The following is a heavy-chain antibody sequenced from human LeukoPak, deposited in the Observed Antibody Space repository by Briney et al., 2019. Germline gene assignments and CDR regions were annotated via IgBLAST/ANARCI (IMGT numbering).Heavy chain of an antibody. D-gene: IGHD3-3*01. J-gene: IGHJ5*02. V-gene: IGHV4-31*03. CDR3: ARGPQNYDFWSGLTRRGTRGNWFDP. CDR2: IYYSGST. CDR1: GGSISSGGYY. Sequence: SETLSLTCTVSGGSISSGGYYWSWIRQHPGRGLEWIGYIYYSGSTYYNPSLKSRVTISVDTSKNQFSLKLSSVTAADTAVYYCARGPQNYDFWSGLTRRGTRGNWFDPWAREPWSPSPQ.